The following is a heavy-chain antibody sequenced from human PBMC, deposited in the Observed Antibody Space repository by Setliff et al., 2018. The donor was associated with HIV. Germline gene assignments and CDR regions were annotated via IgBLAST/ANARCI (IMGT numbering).Heavy chain of an antibody. CDR1: GFTFSSYW. D-gene: IGHD7-27*01. Sequence: PGGSLRLSCAASGFTFSSYWMNWVRQAPGKGLEWVASINQDGSEKYNVDSVKGRFTISRDNAKNSLYLQMNSLRADDTAVYYCASVSWARNFDYWGQGALVTVSS. V-gene: IGHV3-7*05. CDR2: INQDGSEK. J-gene: IGHJ4*02. CDR3: ASVSWARNFDY.